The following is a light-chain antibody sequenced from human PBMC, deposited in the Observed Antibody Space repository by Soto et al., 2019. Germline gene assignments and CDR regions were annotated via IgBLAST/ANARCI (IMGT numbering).Light chain of an antibody. CDR1: QSISSW. CDR3: QQYNSYPLT. CDR2: KAS. V-gene: IGKV1-5*03. Sequence: DIQMTQSPSTLSASVGDRVTITCRASQSISSWLAWYQQKPGKAPNRLIYKASSLESGVPSRFSGSGSGTEFTLTISSLQPDDFGTYYCQQYNSYPLTLGGGTKVEIK. J-gene: IGKJ4*01.